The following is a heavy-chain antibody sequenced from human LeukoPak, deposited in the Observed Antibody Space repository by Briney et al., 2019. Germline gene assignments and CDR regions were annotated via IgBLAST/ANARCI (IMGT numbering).Heavy chain of an antibody. J-gene: IGHJ4*02. CDR1: GGSISSYY. CDR3: ARADFWSGYLFDY. CDR2: IYYSGGT. D-gene: IGHD3-3*01. Sequence: SETLSLTCTVSGGSISSYYWSWIRQPPGKGLEWIGYIYYSGGTNYNPSLKSRVTISVDTSKNQFSLKLSSVTAADTAVYYCARADFWSGYLFDYWGQGTLVTVSS. V-gene: IGHV4-59*01.